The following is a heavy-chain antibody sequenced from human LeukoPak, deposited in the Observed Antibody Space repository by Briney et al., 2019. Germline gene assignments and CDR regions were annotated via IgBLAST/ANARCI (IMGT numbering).Heavy chain of an antibody. CDR1: GFTFSNFG. CDR3: ARESHGAEVVPAAIGGNGYFDY. V-gene: IGHV3-48*01. J-gene: IGHJ4*02. D-gene: IGHD2-2*02. Sequence: GGSLRLSCAASGFTFSNFGMNWVRQAPGKGLEWISYMSSSGDTIYYADSVKGRFTISRDNSKNTLYLQMNSLRAEDTAVYYCARESHGAEVVPAAIGGNGYFDYWGQGTLVTVSS. CDR2: MSSSGDTI.